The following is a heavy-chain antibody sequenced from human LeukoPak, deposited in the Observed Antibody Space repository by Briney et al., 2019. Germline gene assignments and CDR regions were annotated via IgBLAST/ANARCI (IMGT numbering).Heavy chain of an antibody. J-gene: IGHJ4*02. V-gene: IGHV1-18*01. CDR2: ISAYNGNT. D-gene: IGHD2-15*01. CDR3: ARVDCSGDSCYSAGY. CDR1: GYTLTSYG. Sequence: ASVKVSCKASGYTLTSYGISWVRQAPGQGLEWMGWISAYNGNTNYAQKLQGRVTMTTDTSTSTAYMELRSLRSDDTAVYYCARVDCSGDSCYSAGYWGQGTLVTVSS.